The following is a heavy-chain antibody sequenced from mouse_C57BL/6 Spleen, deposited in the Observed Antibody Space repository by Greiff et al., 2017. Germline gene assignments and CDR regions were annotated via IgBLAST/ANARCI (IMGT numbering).Heavy chain of an antibody. CDR3: AREYGSSPFAY. J-gene: IGHJ3*01. V-gene: IGHV5-17*01. Sequence: EVQLVESGGGLVKPGGSLKLSCAASGFTFSDYGMHWVRQAPEKGLEWVAYISSGSSTIDYADTVKGRFTISRDNAKNTRFLQMTSLMSEDTAMYYCAREYGSSPFAYWGQGTLVTVSA. CDR1: GFTFSDYG. CDR2: ISSGSSTI. D-gene: IGHD1-1*01.